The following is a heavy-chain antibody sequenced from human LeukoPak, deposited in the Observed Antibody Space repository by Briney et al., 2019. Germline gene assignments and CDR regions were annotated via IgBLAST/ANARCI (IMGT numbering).Heavy chain of an antibody. V-gene: IGHV3-23*01. J-gene: IGHJ4*02. Sequence: PGGSLRLSCSASGFTFSSYAMSWVRQAPGKGLEWVSAISGSGGSTYYADSVKGRFTISRDNSKNTLYLQMNSLRAEDTAVYYCAQVGGWELPPKSYFDYWGQGTLVTVSS. CDR2: ISGSGGST. D-gene: IGHD1-26*01. CDR3: AQVGGWELPPKSYFDY. CDR1: GFTFSSYA.